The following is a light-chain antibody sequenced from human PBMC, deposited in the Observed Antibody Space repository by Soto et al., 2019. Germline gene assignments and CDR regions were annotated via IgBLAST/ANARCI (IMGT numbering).Light chain of an antibody. CDR2: AAS. CDR1: QGIAPY. CDR3: QKYNSAPLT. J-gene: IGKJ4*01. Sequence: DVQMTQSPSSLSASVGDRVTITRRASQGIAPYLAWFQQKPGKVPKLLIYAASTLQSGVPSRFSGSGSGTDFTLTISSLQPEDVATYYCQKYNSAPLTFGGGTKVDIK. V-gene: IGKV1-27*01.